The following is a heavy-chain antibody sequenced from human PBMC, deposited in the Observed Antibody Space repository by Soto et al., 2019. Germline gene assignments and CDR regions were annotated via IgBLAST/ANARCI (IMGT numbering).Heavy chain of an antibody. CDR3: ARDRGCSGGICYRDLGY. J-gene: IGHJ4*02. D-gene: IGHD2-15*01. CDR1: GFTFSSYS. Sequence: EVQLVESGGGLVQPGGSLRLSCAASGFTFSSYSMSWVRQAPGKGLVWVSYISSISNTIYYADSVKGRFTISRDNAKNSLYLHMNSLSAEDTAVYYCARDRGCSGGICYRDLGYWGQGTLVTVSS. CDR2: ISSISNTI. V-gene: IGHV3-48*01.